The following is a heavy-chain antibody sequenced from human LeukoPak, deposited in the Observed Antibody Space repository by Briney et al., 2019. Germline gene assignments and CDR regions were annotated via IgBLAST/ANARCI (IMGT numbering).Heavy chain of an antibody. V-gene: IGHV1-2*02. J-gene: IGHJ3*02. Sequence: ASVKVSCTASGYTFTSYYMHWVRQAPGQGLEWMGWINPNSGGTNYAQKFQGRVTMTRDTSISTAYMELSRLRSDDTAVYYCARDTVRDAFDIWGQGTMVTVSS. D-gene: IGHD3-10*01. CDR2: INPNSGGT. CDR3: ARDTVRDAFDI. CDR1: GYTFTSYY.